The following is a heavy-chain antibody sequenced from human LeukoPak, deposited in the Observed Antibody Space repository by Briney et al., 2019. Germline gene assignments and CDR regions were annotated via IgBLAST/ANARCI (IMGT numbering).Heavy chain of an antibody. Sequence: PGGSLRLSCAASGFTFSSYSMNWVRQAPGKGLEWVSYISSSSSTIHYADSVKGRFTISRDNAKNSLYLQMNSLRAEDTAVYYCARNDFWSGPSLYYMDVWGKGTTVTVSS. J-gene: IGHJ6*03. V-gene: IGHV3-48*01. CDR3: ARNDFWSGPSLYYMDV. D-gene: IGHD3-3*01. CDR1: GFTFSSYS. CDR2: ISSSSSTI.